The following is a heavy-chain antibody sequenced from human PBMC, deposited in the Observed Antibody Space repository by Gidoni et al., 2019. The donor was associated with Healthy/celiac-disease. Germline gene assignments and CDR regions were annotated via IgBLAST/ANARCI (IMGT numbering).Heavy chain of an antibody. CDR3: ARDRQYYYDSSGVDY. V-gene: IGHV3-21*01. CDR1: GFTFSSYS. J-gene: IGHJ4*02. D-gene: IGHD3-22*01. Sequence: VESGGGLVKPGGSLRLSCAASGFTFSSYSMNWVRQAPGKGLEWVSSISSSSSYIYYADSVKGRFTISRDNATNSLYLQMNSLRAEDTAVYYCARDRQYYYDSSGVDYWGQGTLVTVSS. CDR2: ISSSSSYI.